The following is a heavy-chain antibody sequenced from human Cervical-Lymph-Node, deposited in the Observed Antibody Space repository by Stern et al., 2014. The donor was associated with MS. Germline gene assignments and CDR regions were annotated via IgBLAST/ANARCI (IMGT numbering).Heavy chain of an antibody. CDR3: ARQEALEWLLFLGHFDY. J-gene: IGHJ4*02. Sequence: QVQLQESGPGLVKPSETLSLTCTVSGGSISSSSYYWGWIRQPPGKGLEWIGSIYYSGSTYYNPSLKSRVTISVDTSKNQFSLKLSSVTAADTAVYYCARQEALEWLLFLGHFDYWGQGTLVTVSS. D-gene: IGHD3-3*01. CDR2: IYYSGST. V-gene: IGHV4-39*01. CDR1: GGSISSSSYY.